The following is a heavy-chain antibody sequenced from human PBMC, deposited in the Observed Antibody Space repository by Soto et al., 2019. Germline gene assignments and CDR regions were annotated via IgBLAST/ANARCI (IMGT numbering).Heavy chain of an antibody. J-gene: IGHJ4*02. CDR2: IYYSGST. Sequence: SETLSLTCTVSGGSISSYYWSWIRQPPGKGLEWIGYIYYSGSTNYNPSLKSRVTISVDTSKNQFSLKLSSVTAADTAVYYCARLWFGELSGLAIFDYWGQGTLVTVSS. CDR3: ARLWFGELSGLAIFDY. CDR1: GGSISSYY. D-gene: IGHD3-10*01. V-gene: IGHV4-59*01.